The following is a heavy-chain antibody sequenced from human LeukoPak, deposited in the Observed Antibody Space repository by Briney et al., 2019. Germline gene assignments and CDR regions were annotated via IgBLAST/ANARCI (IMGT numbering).Heavy chain of an antibody. J-gene: IGHJ3*02. V-gene: IGHV6-1*01. CDR2: TFYRSKLYN. D-gene: IGHD3-10*01. Sequence: QSLSLTCAISGDSVSINSAAWNWIRQSPARGLEWLGCTFYRSKLYNDYAVSVKSRITINPATSKNPFSLQLNSVTSEDTAVSYCARGGSGGRACDIWGQGTMVTVSS. CDR3: ARGGSGGRACDI. CDR1: GDSVSINSAA.